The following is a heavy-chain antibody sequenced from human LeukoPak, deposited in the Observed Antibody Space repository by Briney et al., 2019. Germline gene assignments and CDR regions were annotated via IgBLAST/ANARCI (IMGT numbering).Heavy chain of an antibody. D-gene: IGHD3-10*01. CDR3: ARLPGSPNHDAFDI. J-gene: IGHJ3*02. CDR2: IYLGDSDT. Sequence: NLGGSLNTSFKGAGYSFTSFLIAWARQIPGKGWGWMGIIYLGDSDTRYSPSFQGQVTISADKSISTAYLQWSSLKASDTAMYYCARLPGSPNHDAFDIWGQGTMVTVS. V-gene: IGHV5-51*01. CDR1: GYSFTSFL.